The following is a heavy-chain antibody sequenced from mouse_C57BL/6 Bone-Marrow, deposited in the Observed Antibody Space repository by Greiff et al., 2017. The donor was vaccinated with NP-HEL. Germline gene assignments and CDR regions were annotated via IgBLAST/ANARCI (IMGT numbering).Heavy chain of an antibody. CDR2: FTHSGET. J-gene: IGHJ3*01. V-gene: IGHV12-3*01. Sequence: VTLVESGPGLVKPSQSLFLTCSITGFPITSGYYWIWIRQSPGKPLEWMGYFTHSGETFYNPSLQSPISITRETSKNQFFLQLNSVTTEDTAMYYCAGDRGDGYLLFAYWGQGTLVTVSA. D-gene: IGHD2-3*01. CDR3: AGDRGDGYLLFAY. CDR1: GFPITSGYY.